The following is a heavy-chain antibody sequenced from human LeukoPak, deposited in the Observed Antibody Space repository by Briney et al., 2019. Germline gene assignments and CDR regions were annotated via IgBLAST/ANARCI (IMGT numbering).Heavy chain of an antibody. J-gene: IGHJ3*02. CDR1: GFTFNIYA. D-gene: IGHD1-26*01. CDR3: AKDMISGKGEYDAFDI. V-gene: IGHV3-23*01. CDR2: VGAVET. Sequence: GGSLSLFCAASGFTFNIYAMHGVRQARGKGREWVSAVGAVETYYADSVRGRFTISRDDSKKMLHLQMNILRAEDTAIYYCAKDMISGKGEYDAFDIWGRGTMVTV.